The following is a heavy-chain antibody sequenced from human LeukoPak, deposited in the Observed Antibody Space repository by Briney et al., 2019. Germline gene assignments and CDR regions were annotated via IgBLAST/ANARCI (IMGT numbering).Heavy chain of an antibody. Sequence: PGGSLRLSCAASGFTFNRYGMNWVRQAPGKGLEWVGRIKSKTDGGTTDYAAPVKGRFTISRDDSKNTLYLQMNSLKTEDTAVYYCTRGDYSNYVPLDYWGQGTLVTVSS. CDR2: IKSKTDGGTT. V-gene: IGHV3-15*07. J-gene: IGHJ4*02. D-gene: IGHD4-11*01. CDR3: TRGDYSNYVPLDY. CDR1: GFTFNRYG.